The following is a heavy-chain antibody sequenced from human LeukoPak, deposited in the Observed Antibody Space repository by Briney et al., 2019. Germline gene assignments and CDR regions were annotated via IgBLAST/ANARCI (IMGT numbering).Heavy chain of an antibody. V-gene: IGHV1-69*04. D-gene: IGHD3/OR15-3a*01. CDR1: GGTFSSYA. CDR3: ARGGRGTGYLFDP. CDR2: IIPILGIA. Sequence: ASVKVSCKASGGTFSSYAISWVRQAPGQGLEWMGRIIPILGIANYAQKFQGRVTITADKSTSTAYMELSSLRYEDTAVYYCARGGRGTGYLFDPWGQGTLVTVSS. J-gene: IGHJ5*02.